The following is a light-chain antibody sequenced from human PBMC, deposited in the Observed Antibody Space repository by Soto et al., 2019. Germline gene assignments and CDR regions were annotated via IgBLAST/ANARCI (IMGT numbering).Light chain of an antibody. V-gene: IGLV1-40*01. Sequence: QSVLTQPPSVSGAPGQRVTISCTGSSSNIGAGYDVHWYQQLPGTAPKLLIYGNSNRPSGVPDRFSGSKSGTSASLAITGLQAEDEADYYYQSYDSSLSGYVFGTGTKPTVL. CDR3: QSYDSSLSGYV. CDR2: GNS. CDR1: SSNIGAGYD. J-gene: IGLJ1*01.